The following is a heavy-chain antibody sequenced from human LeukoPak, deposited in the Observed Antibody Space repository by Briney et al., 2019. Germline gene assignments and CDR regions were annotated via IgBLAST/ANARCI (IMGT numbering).Heavy chain of an antibody. V-gene: IGHV1-18*01. J-gene: IGHJ4*02. CDR3: ARARAIYGSGSYYNGDLDY. CDR1: GYTFTSYG. D-gene: IGHD3-10*01. CDR2: ISAYNGNT. Sequence: ASVKVSCKASGYTFTSYGISWVRQAPGQGLEWMGWISAYNGNTNYAQKLQGRVTMTTDTSTSTAYMELRSLRSDDTAVYYCARARAIYGSGSYYNGDLDYWGQGTLVTVSS.